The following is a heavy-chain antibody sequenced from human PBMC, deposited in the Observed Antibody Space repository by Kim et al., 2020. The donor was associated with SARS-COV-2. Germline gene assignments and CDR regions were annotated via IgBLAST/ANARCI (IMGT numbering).Heavy chain of an antibody. Sequence: SETLSLTCTVSGGSISRSNSHWGWIRQPPGKGLAWIGSAYYSGSTFYNPYRKSRVTISVDTSENQLSLQLTSVPAEDTAVHYCARLYMTGLCGGGWFDP. V-gene: IGHV4-39*01. CDR2: AYYSGST. J-gene: IGHJ5*02. D-gene: IGHD3-9*01. CDR3: ARLYMTGLCGGGWFDP. CDR1: GGSISRSNSH.